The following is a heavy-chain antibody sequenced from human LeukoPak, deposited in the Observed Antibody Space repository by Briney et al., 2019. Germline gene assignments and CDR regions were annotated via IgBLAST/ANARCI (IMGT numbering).Heavy chain of an antibody. D-gene: IGHD1-26*01. CDR1: GFTFSSYG. CDR3: SKILPPSAEATTGG. CDR2: IHYDGSDK. J-gene: IGHJ4*02. Sequence: GGSLRLSCAASGFTFSSYGMHWVGQAPGKGLEWVAFIHYDGSDKYFADSVKGRFIISRDNSKNTVYLKMNSLRNEDTALYYCSKILPPSAEATTGGGGQGTLVTVSP. V-gene: IGHV3-30*02.